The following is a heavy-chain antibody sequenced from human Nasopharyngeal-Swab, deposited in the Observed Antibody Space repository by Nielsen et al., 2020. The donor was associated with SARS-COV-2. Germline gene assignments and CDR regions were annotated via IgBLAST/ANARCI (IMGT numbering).Heavy chain of an antibody. CDR1: GFTLSSYW. V-gene: IGHV3-74*01. Sequence: GESLKISCAASGFTLSSYWMHWVRQAPGKGLVWVSRINSDRSSTSYADSVKGRFTISRDNAKNTLYLQMNSLRAEDTAVYYCATRKGYSSSWFIDYWGQGTLVTVSS. CDR3: ATRKGYSSSWFIDY. D-gene: IGHD6-13*01. J-gene: IGHJ4*02. CDR2: INSDRSST.